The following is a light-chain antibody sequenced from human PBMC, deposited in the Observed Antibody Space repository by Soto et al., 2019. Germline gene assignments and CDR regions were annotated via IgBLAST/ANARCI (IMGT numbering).Light chain of an antibody. J-gene: IGLJ3*02. V-gene: IGLV2-8*01. Sequence: QSALTQPPSASGSPGQSVTISCTRTSSDVGGYNYVSWYQQHPGKAPKLVIYEVSKRPSGVPDRFSGSKSGNTASLTVSGLQADDEADYYCSSYAGSNDFRVMFGGGTKLTVL. CDR2: EVS. CDR3: SSYAGSNDFRVM. CDR1: SSDVGGYNY.